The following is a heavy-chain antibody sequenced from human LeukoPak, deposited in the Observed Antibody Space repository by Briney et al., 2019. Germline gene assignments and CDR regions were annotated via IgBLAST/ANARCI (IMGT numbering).Heavy chain of an antibody. CDR1: GGSISSSSYY. Sequence: SETLSLTCTVSGGSISSSSYYWGWIRQPPGKGLEWIGSIYFSGGTYYNASLKSRVTISVDTSKNRFSLRLSSVTAADTAVYYCARVTGYMVEDYFDYWGQGTLVTVSS. CDR3: ARVTGYMVEDYFDY. V-gene: IGHV4-39*07. D-gene: IGHD6-13*01. CDR2: IYFSGGT. J-gene: IGHJ4*02.